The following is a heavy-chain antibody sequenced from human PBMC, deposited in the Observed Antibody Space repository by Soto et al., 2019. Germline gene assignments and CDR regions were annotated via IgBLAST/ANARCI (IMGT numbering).Heavy chain of an antibody. J-gene: IGHJ4*02. D-gene: IGHD5-12*01. CDR3: ARRIVATDTFDY. Sequence: SETLSLTCSVSGGSISSGYGTWIRQPPGKGLEWIGYIYYAGSTKYNPSLNSRVTISVDTSKNQFSLTVTSVTAADTAVYYCARRIVATDTFDYWGQGTLVTVSS. V-gene: IGHV4-59*08. CDR1: GGSISSGY. CDR2: IYYAGST.